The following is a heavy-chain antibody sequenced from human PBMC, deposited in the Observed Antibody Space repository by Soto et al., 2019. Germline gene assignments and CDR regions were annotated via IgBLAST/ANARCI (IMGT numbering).Heavy chain of an antibody. CDR2: IKSKTDGGTI. CDR3: TTAHPRGPDY. CDR1: GFTFSNAW. J-gene: IGHJ4*02. Sequence: LRLSCAASGFTFSNAWMNWVRQAPGKGLEWVGLIKSKTDGGTIDYPTPVKGRFIISRDDSRNTPYLQMNSLKAEDTAVYYCTTAHPRGPDYWGQGTLVTVSS. D-gene: IGHD5-12*01. V-gene: IGHV3-15*01.